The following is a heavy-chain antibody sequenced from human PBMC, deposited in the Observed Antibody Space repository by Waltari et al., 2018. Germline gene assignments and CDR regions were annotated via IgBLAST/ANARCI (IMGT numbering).Heavy chain of an antibody. Sequence: QVQLVASGGGLVTPGGSMSPSCPVHGSPFSYYLMTWSRQAQRKWLEWVSYISGLGLSTYYADSVKGRFTISRDNAKNSLYLQMNSLRDEDTAVYYCAREASGWTPHFDNWGQGTLVAVSS. V-gene: IGHV3-11*01. CDR1: GSPFSYYL. CDR3: AREASGWTPHFDN. CDR2: ISGLGLST. J-gene: IGHJ4*02. D-gene: IGHD6-19*01.